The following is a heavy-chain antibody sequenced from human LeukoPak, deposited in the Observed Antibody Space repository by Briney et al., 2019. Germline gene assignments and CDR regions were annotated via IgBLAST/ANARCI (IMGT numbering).Heavy chain of an antibody. J-gene: IGHJ4*02. CDR1: GFTFSSYG. D-gene: IGHD3-22*01. CDR3: ARGDYYDSSGYYPPIDY. CDR2: IWYDGSNK. V-gene: IGHV3-30*19. Sequence: GGSLRLSCAASGFTFSSYGMHWVRQAPGKGLEWVAVIWYDGSNKYYADSVKGRFTISRDNSKNTLYLQVNSLRAEDTAVYYCARGDYYDSSGYYPPIDYWGQGTLVTVSS.